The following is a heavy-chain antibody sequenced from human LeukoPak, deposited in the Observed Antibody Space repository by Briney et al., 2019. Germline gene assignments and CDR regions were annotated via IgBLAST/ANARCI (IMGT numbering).Heavy chain of an antibody. CDR3: ARGSRPVYNLLTGKRYFDY. D-gene: IGHD3-9*01. CDR1: GYTFTTYY. J-gene: IGHJ4*02. CDR2: INPSGGST. V-gene: IGHV1-46*01. Sequence: GASVKVSCKASGYTFTTYYVHWVRQAPGQGLEWMGLINPSGGSTTYAQKFRGRLTMTRDMSTSTVYMELSSLRSEDTAVYCARGSRPVYNLLTGKRYFDYWGQGTLLTVSS.